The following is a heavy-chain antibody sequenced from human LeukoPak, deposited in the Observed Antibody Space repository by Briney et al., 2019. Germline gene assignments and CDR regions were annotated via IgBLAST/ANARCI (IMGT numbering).Heavy chain of an antibody. CDR3: ASGVTIFGVVRFDY. V-gene: IGHV3-48*03. CDR1: GFTFSNYA. J-gene: IGHJ4*02. CDR2: ISSSGSTI. Sequence: GGSLRLSCAASGFTFSNYAMSWVRQAPGKGLEWVSYISSSGSTIYYADSVKGRFTISRYNAKNSLYLQMNSLRAEDTAVYYCASGVTIFGVVRFDYWGQGTLVTVSS. D-gene: IGHD3-3*01.